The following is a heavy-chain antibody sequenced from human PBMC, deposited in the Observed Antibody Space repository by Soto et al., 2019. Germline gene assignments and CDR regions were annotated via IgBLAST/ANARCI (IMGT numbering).Heavy chain of an antibody. Sequence: EVQLVESGGTLVQPGGSLILFCAATRYDASDNYITWVRQAPVKGLEGVSAINSGGNTFYADSVKGRFTISRDNAKNTQNLQMNSLGVEHTAMYYCVRENYYYGMDVWGQGTAVTIS. CDR1: RYDASDNY. CDR3: VRENYYYGMDV. V-gene: IGHV3-66*01. J-gene: IGHJ6*02. CDR2: INSGGNT.